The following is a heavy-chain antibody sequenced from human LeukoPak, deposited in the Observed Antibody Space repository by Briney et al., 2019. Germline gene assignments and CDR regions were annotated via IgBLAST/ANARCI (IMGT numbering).Heavy chain of an antibody. V-gene: IGHV4-38-2*01. J-gene: IGHJ3*02. CDR3: ARAVGGYCGGDYPDI. CDR2: IYHSGST. CDR1: GYSISSGYY. D-gene: IGHD2-21*02. Sequence: SETLSLTCAVSGYSISSGYYWGWIRQPPGKGLEWIGSIYHSGSTYYNPSLKSRVTISVDTSKNQFSLKLSSVTAADTAVYYCARAVGGYCGGDYPDIWGQGTMVTVSS.